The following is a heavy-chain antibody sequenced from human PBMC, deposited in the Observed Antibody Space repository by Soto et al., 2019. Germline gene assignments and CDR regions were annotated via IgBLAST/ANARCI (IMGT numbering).Heavy chain of an antibody. D-gene: IGHD3-10*01. CDR1: GFIFSSYG. J-gene: IGHJ4*02. Sequence: PVGSLRLSCAASGFIFSSYGMHWVRQAPGKGLEWVSIIRYDGSNEEYTESVKGRFTISRDNSRNTLYLQMNSLRAEDTAVYYCARGNGSGSYLIDYWGQGTLVTVSS. CDR2: IRYDGSNE. V-gene: IGHV3-33*01. CDR3: ARGNGSGSYLIDY.